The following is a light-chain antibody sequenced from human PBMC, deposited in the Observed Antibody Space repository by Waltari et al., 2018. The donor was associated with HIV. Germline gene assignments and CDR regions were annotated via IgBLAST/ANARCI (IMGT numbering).Light chain of an antibody. CDR1: NSDIGGYNY. V-gene: IGLV2-14*01. CDR2: DVT. Sequence: QSALTQPASVSGSPGRSITISCTGTNSDIGGYNYVSWYQQHPGRAPKLILYDVTTRPSVVSDRFSGSKSGNTASLTISGLLAEDEADYYCSSYASNTYVVFGGGTKLTVL. CDR3: SSYASNTYVV. J-gene: IGLJ2*01.